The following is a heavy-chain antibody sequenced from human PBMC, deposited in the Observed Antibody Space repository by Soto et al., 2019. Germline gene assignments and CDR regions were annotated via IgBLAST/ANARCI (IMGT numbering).Heavy chain of an antibody. Sequence: SETLSLTCTVSGGSVSSGSYYWSWIRQPPGKGLEWIGYIYYSGSTNYNPSLKSRVTISVDTSKNQFSLKLSSVTAADTAVYYCARSILPAAMSWGQGTLVTVSS. CDR2: IYYSGST. CDR1: GGSVSSGSYY. V-gene: IGHV4-61*01. CDR3: ARSILPAAMS. D-gene: IGHD2-2*01. J-gene: IGHJ4*02.